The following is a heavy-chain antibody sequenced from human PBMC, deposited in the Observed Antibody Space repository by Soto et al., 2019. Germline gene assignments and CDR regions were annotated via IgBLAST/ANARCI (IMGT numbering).Heavy chain of an antibody. Sequence: SLKVSCKASGGIFRNYEFTWLRQAPVQGLEWMGGIAPIFGTTLYAHKFKGRLTISADEYTGTAYMELSSLRSNDTAVYYCARDLITGKPYWGQGTLVNVSS. J-gene: IGHJ4*02. CDR1: GGIFRNYE. V-gene: IGHV1-69*01. D-gene: IGHD1-20*01. CDR2: IAPIFGTT. CDR3: ARDLITGKPY.